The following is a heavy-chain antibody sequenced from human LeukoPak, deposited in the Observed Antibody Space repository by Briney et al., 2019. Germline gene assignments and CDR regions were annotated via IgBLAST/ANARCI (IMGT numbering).Heavy chain of an antibody. CDR3: ARASRSGYDS. J-gene: IGHJ4*02. D-gene: IGHD3-22*01. Sequence: GGSLRLSCVASGFTFSAFGMNWVRQAPGKGLEWVSYIGSGSSPIYYADSVKGRFTMSRDNAKNSLYLQVNSLRDEDAAVYYCARASRSGYDSWGQGTLVTVSS. CDR1: GFTFSAFG. V-gene: IGHV3-48*02. CDR2: IGSGSSPI.